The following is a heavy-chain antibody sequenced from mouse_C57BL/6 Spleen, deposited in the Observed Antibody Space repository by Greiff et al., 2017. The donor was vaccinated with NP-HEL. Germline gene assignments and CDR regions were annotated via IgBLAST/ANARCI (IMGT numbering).Heavy chain of an antibody. CDR2: IDPETGGT. J-gene: IGHJ3*01. CDR3: TSVGYYYGSTLFAY. D-gene: IGHD1-1*01. CDR1: GYTFTDYE. Sequence: VQLQQSGAELVRPGASVTLSCKASGYTFTDYEMHWVKQTPVHGLEWIGAIDPETGGTAYNQKFKGKAILTADKSSSTAYMELRSLTSEDSAVYYCTSVGYYYGSTLFAYWGQGPLVTVSA. V-gene: IGHV1-15*01.